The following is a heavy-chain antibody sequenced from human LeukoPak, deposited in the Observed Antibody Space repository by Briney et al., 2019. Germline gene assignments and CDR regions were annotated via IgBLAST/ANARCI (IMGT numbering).Heavy chain of an antibody. D-gene: IGHD6-19*01. CDR3: ARGPKAVAGLYYYYYYMDV. Sequence: SETLSLTCAVYGGSFSGYYWSWIRQPPGKGLEWIGEINHSGSTNYNPSLKSRVTISVDTSKNQFSLKLSSVTAADTAVYYCARGPKAVAGLYYYYYYMDVWGKGTTVTISS. J-gene: IGHJ6*03. CDR2: INHSGST. V-gene: IGHV4-34*01. CDR1: GGSFSGYY.